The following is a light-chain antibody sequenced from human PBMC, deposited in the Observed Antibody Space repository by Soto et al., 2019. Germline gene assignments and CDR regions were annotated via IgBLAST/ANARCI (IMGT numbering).Light chain of an antibody. CDR1: QSVSSSY. J-gene: IGKJ2*01. Sequence: EIVLTQSPGTLSLSPGERATLSCRASQSVSSSYLAWYQQKPGQPHLLLIYGASIRATGIPDRFSGSGSGTDFTLTISRLEPEDFAVYYCQQYPGYTFGQGTKLEIQ. CDR3: QQYPGYT. CDR2: GAS. V-gene: IGKV3-20*01.